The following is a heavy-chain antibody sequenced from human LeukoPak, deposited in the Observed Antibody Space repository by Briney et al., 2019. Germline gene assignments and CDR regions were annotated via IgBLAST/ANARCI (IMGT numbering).Heavy chain of an antibody. CDR1: GYTFTSYY. CDR3: ARDPPVRFRAPTGFDY. J-gene: IGHJ4*02. V-gene: IGHV1-46*01. Sequence: ASVKVSCKASGYTFTSYYMHWVRQAPGQGLEWMGIINPSGGSTSYAQKFQGRVTMTRDMSTSTVYMELSSLRSEDTAVYYCARDPPVRFRAPTGFDYWGQGTLVTVSS. D-gene: IGHD1-14*01. CDR2: INPSGGST.